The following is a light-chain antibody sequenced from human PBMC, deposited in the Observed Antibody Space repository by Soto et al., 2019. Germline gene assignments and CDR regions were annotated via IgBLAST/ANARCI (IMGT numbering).Light chain of an antibody. V-gene: IGKV2-40*01. Sequence: DIVMTQTPLSLPVTAGEPASISCRSSQSLLDSDDGKTYLDWYLQKPGQSPQLLIDTLSYLASEVLDRFRGSVSRTDSTPKISRVEAEDVGVYYCEQRIEFPCTFGQGTKVEIK. J-gene: IGKJ1*01. CDR1: QSLLDSDDGKTY. CDR2: TLS. CDR3: EQRIEFPCT.